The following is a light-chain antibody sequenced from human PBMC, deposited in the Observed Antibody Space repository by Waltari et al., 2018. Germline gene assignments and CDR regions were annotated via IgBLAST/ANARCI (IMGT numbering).Light chain of an antibody. V-gene: IGKV1-27*01. CDR1: QGIINY. Sequence: DIQMTQSPPSLSAYVGDRVSITCRASQGIINYLAWYQQKPGKVPKLLIYAASTLQSGVPSRFSGSGSGTDFTLTISSLQPEDAATYYCQKYVNAPATFGQGTKVEIK. J-gene: IGKJ1*01. CDR2: AAS. CDR3: QKYVNAPAT.